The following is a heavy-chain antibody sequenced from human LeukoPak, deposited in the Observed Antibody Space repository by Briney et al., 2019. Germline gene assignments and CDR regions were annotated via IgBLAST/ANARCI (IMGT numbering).Heavy chain of an antibody. D-gene: IGHD6-19*01. Sequence: GGSLRLSCAASGFTFSSYDMHWVRQATGKGLEWVSAIGTAGDTYYPGSVEGRFTISRENAKNSLYLQMNSLRAGDTAVYYCARDISHHLGQWYYGMDVWGQGTTVTVSS. CDR2: IGTAGDT. V-gene: IGHV3-13*04. CDR1: GFTFSSYD. J-gene: IGHJ6*02. CDR3: ARDISHHLGQWYYGMDV.